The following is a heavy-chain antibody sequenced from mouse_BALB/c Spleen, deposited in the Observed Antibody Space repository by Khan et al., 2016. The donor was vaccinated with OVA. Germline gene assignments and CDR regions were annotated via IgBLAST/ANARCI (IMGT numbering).Heavy chain of an antibody. J-gene: IGHJ2*01. CDR3: ARQEGYYGSSYYFDY. Sequence: VELVESGGDLVKPGGSLKLSCAASGFTFSNYGMSWVRQTPDKRLAWVATISSGGTYTYYPDRVKGRFTISRDNAKNTLYLPISGLKSEDTAMYYCARQEGYYGSSYYFDYWGQGTTLTVSS. CDR2: ISSGGTYT. V-gene: IGHV5-6*01. D-gene: IGHD1-1*01. CDR1: GFTFSNYG.